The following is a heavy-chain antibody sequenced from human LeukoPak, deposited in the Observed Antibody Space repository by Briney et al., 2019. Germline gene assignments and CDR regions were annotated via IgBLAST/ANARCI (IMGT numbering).Heavy chain of an antibody. D-gene: IGHD3-10*01. V-gene: IGHV1-8*01. CDR2: MNPNSGNT. J-gene: IGHJ6*02. CDR3: ARSTMVRGVIIRAYYYYGMDV. Sequence: ASVKVSCKASGYTFTSYDINWVRQATGQGLEWMGWMNPNSGNTGYAQKFQGRVTMTRNTSISTAYMEQSSLRSEDTAVYYCARSTMVRGVIIRAYYYYGMDVWGQGTTVTVSS. CDR1: GYTFTSYD.